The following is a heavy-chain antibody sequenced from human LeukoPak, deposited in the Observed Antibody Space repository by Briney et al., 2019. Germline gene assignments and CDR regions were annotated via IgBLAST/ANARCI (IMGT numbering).Heavy chain of an antibody. V-gene: IGHV4-61*02. D-gene: IGHD1-26*01. CDR1: GGSISSGSYY. J-gene: IGHJ4*02. Sequence: SQTLSLTCTVSGGSISSGSYYWSWVRQPAGKGLEWIGRIYTSGSTNYNPSLKSRVTISVDTSKNQFSLKLSSVTAADTAVYYCARGLWELPDYWGQGTLVTVSS. CDR2: IYTSGST. CDR3: ARGLWELPDY.